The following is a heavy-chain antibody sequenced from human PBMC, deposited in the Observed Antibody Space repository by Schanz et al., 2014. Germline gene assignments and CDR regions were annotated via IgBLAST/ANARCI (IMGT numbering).Heavy chain of an antibody. D-gene: IGHD3-10*01. V-gene: IGHV1-69*02. Sequence: QVQLVQSGAEVKKPGSSMKVSCKASGGTFSSDTFSWVRQAPGQGLEWMGRIIPVLAIADYAQKFQGRVTITRDTSASTAYMELSSLTSEDTAVHYCARGRGFYDYWGQGTLVTVSS. J-gene: IGHJ4*02. CDR3: ARGRGFYDY. CDR2: IIPVLAIA. CDR1: GGTFSSDT.